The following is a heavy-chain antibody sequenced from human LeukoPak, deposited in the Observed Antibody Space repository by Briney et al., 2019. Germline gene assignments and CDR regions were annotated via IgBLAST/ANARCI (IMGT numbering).Heavy chain of an antibody. CDR2: INGDGSTT. J-gene: IGHJ4*02. CDR3: AKDYSALSIAYYFDY. V-gene: IGHV3-74*01. D-gene: IGHD6-6*01. Sequence: GGSLRLSCAASGFTFSSYWMHWVRQGPGKGLVWVSRINGDGSTTHYADSVKGRFTIPRDNAKNTLYLQMNSLRAEDTAVYYCAKDYSALSIAYYFDYWGQGTLVTVSS. CDR1: GFTFSSYW.